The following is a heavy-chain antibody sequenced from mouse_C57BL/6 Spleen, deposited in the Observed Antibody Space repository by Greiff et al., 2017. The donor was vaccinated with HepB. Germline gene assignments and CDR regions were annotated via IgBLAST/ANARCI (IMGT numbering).Heavy chain of an antibody. J-gene: IGHJ1*03. CDR2: IYPRSGDT. CDR3: ASKGVTTVSRGWYFDV. Sequence: VQLQQSGAELARPGASVKLSCKASGYTFTSYGISWVKQRTGQGLEWIGEIYPRSGDTYYNEKFKGKATMTADKSSSTAYMELRSLTSEDYAVYFCASKGVTTVSRGWYFDVWGTGTTVTVSS. CDR1: GYTFTSYG. V-gene: IGHV1-81*01. D-gene: IGHD2-1*01.